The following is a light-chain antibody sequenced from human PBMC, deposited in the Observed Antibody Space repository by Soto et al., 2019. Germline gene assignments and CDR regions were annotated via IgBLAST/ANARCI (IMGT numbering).Light chain of an antibody. CDR1: QSVSSN. Sequence: EVVMTQSPATLSVSQGEGGTLSCRASQSVSSNLAWYRQKPGQAPRLLIYAASARATGIPARFSGSGSGTEFTLTISSLQPEDFAVYYCQQYNNWPRTFGQGTKV. CDR3: QQYNNWPRT. V-gene: IGKV3-15*01. J-gene: IGKJ1*01. CDR2: AAS.